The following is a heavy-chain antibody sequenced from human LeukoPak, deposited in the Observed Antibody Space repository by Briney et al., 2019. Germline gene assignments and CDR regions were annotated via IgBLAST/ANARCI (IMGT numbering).Heavy chain of an antibody. CDR3: ARSDRDLWYFDL. J-gene: IGHJ2*01. CDR2: IYYSGTT. V-gene: IGHV4-59*01. CDR1: GGSMSSYY. Sequence: SETLSLTCTVSGGSMSSYYWSWIRQPPGKGLEWIGYIYYSGTTKYNPSLKSRVTISLDTSKNQFSLKVNSLTAADTAVYYCARSDRDLWYFDLWGRGTLVTVSS.